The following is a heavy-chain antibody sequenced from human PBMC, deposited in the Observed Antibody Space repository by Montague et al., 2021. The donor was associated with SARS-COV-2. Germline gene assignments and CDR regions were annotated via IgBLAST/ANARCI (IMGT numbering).Heavy chain of an antibody. D-gene: IGHD3-10*01. Sequence: SETLYLTCDVSGVSINNNNYYWGWIRQPPGKGLEWIGTIYYSGSTYYNPSLKSRVTISVDTSKNQFSLRVRSVTAADTAVYYCARHLFSFSDSGTLGYFDYWGHGTLVAVSS. CDR1: GVSINNNNYY. CDR2: IYYSGST. CDR3: ARHLFSFSDSGTLGYFDY. J-gene: IGHJ4*01. V-gene: IGHV4-39*01.